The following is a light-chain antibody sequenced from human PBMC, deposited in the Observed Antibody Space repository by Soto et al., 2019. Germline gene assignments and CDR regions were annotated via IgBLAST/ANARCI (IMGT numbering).Light chain of an antibody. CDR2: DVS. CDR1: HSVSSNY. CDR3: QQYGISPT. J-gene: IGKJ1*01. V-gene: IGKV3-20*01. Sequence: EIVLTQSPGTLSLSPGERATLSCRSSHSVSSNYLAWYQQKPGQAPRLLIYDVSSRATGIPDRFSGSGSGTDSTLTISRLEAVDFAVYYCQQYGISPTFGQGTKVEIK.